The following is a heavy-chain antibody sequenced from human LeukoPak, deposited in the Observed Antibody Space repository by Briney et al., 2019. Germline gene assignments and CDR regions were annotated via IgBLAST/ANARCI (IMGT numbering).Heavy chain of an antibody. J-gene: IGHJ4*02. Sequence: GGSLRLSCAASGFTFSSYAMSWVRQAPGKGLEWVSGISTSGGSTSYADSVKGRFTISRDNPRNTLYMQMNSLRAEDTAVYYCAREQLGNYFDYWGQGTLVTVSS. V-gene: IGHV3-23*01. CDR1: GFTFSSYA. CDR2: ISTSGGST. CDR3: AREQLGNYFDY. D-gene: IGHD6-13*01.